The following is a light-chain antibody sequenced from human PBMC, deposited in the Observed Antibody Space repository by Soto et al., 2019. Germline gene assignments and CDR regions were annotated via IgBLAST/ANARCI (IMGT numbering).Light chain of an antibody. CDR2: DVS. Sequence: QSVLTQPASVSGSPGQSITISCTGASSDVGGYNYVSWYQQHPGKDPKLMIYDVSNRPSGVSNHFSGSKSGNTASLTISGLQAEDEADYYCSSYTSSSTEVFGTGTKVTVL. J-gene: IGLJ1*01. V-gene: IGLV2-14*01. CDR3: SSYTSSSTEV. CDR1: SSDVGGYNY.